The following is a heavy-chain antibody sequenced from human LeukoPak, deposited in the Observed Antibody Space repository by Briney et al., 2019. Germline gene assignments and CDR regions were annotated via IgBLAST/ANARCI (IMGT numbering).Heavy chain of an antibody. CDR2: ISSSSSYI. Sequence: PGGSLRLSCAASGFTFSSYSMNWVRQAPGKGLEWVSSISSSSSYIYYADSVKGRFTISRDNAKNSLYLQMNSLRAEDTAVYYCARDPRTTMVRGVMPDYWGQGTLVTVSS. CDR3: ARDPRTTMVRGVMPDY. V-gene: IGHV3-21*01. CDR1: GFTFSSYS. D-gene: IGHD3-10*01. J-gene: IGHJ4*02.